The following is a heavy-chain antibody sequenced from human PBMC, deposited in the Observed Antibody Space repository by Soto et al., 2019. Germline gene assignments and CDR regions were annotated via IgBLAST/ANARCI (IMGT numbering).Heavy chain of an antibody. Sequence: SETLSLTCTASSGSISSNYWSWIRQPPGKGLEWIGYISSSGSTSYNASLQRRVSISVDTSRSQISLRLTSVTAADTAVYYCATVRRARHRTFYFDPWGRGTLVTVSS. V-gene: IGHV4-59*01. J-gene: IGHJ5*02. CDR3: ATVRRARHRTFYFDP. D-gene: IGHD2-8*01. CDR2: ISSSGST. CDR1: SGSISSNY.